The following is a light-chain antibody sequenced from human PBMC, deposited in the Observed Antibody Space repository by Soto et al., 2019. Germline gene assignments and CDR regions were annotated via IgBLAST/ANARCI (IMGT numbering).Light chain of an antibody. V-gene: IGKV3-15*01. CDR2: GAS. Sequence: EIFMTQSPATLSVSPGERATLSCRASRSVGSTLAWYQQKPGQSPRLLIYGASTRATGIPARFSGSGSGTEFALTIGSLQSEDFAVYYCQQYNKWPLTFGGGTKVEIK. CDR1: RSVGST. J-gene: IGKJ4*01. CDR3: QQYNKWPLT.